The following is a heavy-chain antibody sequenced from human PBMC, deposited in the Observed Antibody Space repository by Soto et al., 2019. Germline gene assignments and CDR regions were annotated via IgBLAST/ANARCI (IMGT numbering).Heavy chain of an antibody. Sequence: ASVKVSCKASGYTFSNYGISWVRQAPAQRLEWMGWINAGNGNTKYSQKFQGRVTITRDTSASTAYMEPSSLRSEDTAVYYCARNTGPGMPGEVHDAFDIWGQGTMVTVSS. CDR3: ARNTGPGMPGEVHDAFDI. V-gene: IGHV1-3*01. D-gene: IGHD2-2*01. CDR1: GYTFSNYG. CDR2: INAGNGNT. J-gene: IGHJ3*02.